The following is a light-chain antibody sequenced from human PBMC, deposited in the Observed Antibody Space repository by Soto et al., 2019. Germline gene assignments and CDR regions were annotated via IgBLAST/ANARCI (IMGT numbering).Light chain of an antibody. V-gene: IGKV4-1*01. CDR2: WAS. CDR3: QQYFATPHT. J-gene: IGKJ5*01. Sequence: IVMNQSPDSLAVSLGERATINCKSSQNVLYSSDNKDYLAWYQQRPGQPPNLLIYWASTRESGVPDRFSGSGSGTEFTLTISSLQSEDVAVYYCQQYFATPHTFGQGTRMEMK. CDR1: QNVLYSSDNKDY.